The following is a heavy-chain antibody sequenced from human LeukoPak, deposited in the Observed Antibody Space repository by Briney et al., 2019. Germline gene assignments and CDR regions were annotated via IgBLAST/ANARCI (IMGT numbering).Heavy chain of an antibody. CDR3: ARHLSGVTGYTYGRGIDY. V-gene: IGHV3-7*01. J-gene: IGHJ4*02. Sequence: GGSLRLSCAASGFTFTTYWMSWVRQAPGKGLEWVANIKKDGSEKYYVDSVKGRFTISRDNAKTSLYLQMNSLRAEDTAVYYCARHLSGVTGYTYGRGIDYWGQGTLVTVSS. D-gene: IGHD5-18*01. CDR1: GFTFTTYW. CDR2: IKKDGSEK.